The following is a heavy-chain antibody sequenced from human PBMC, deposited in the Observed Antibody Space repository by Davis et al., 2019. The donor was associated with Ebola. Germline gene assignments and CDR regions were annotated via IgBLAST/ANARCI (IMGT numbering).Heavy chain of an antibody. CDR3: ARHQNVWYYFDY. CDR2: IYYSGTT. Sequence: MPSETLSLTCTVSGGSISSVSDYWSWIRQPPGKGLEWVGYIYYSGTTHYNPSLRGRVTISVDTSKNQFSLHLNSVTPEDTAVYYCARHQNVWYYFDYWGQGTLVTVSS. CDR1: GGSISSVSDY. J-gene: IGHJ4*02. D-gene: IGHD2-8*02. V-gene: IGHV4-61*01.